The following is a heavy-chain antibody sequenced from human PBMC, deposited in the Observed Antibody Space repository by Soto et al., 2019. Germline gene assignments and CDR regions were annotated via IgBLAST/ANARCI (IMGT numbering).Heavy chain of an antibody. D-gene: IGHD1-1*01. CDR3: ARHKESWNQKSDFDH. J-gene: IGHJ4*02. Sequence: PSETLSLTCTVSGGSIRNYYWGWIRQPPGKGLEWIGYIYYSGSTTYSPSLKSRVTISVETSKNQFSLRLNSVTAADTAVYYCARHKESWNQKSDFDHWGQGSSVTVSS. CDR2: IYYSGST. V-gene: IGHV4-59*08. CDR1: GGSIRNYY.